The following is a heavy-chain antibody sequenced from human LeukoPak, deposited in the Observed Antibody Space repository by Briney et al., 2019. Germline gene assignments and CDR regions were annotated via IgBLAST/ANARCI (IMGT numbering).Heavy chain of an antibody. J-gene: IGHJ5*02. D-gene: IGHD4-17*01. CDR1: GYTFTSYG. Sequence: GASVKVSCKASGYTFTSYGISWVRQAPGQGLEWMGSISAYNGNTNYAQKLQGRVTMTTDTSTSTAYMELRSLRSDDTAVYYCAREHDYGDYGGVEFDPWGQGTLVTVSS. CDR2: ISAYNGNT. CDR3: AREHDYGDYGGVEFDP. V-gene: IGHV1-18*01.